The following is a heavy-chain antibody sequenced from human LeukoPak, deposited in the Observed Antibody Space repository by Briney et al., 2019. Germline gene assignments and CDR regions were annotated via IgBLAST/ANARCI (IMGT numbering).Heavy chain of an antibody. J-gene: IGHJ4*02. D-gene: IGHD5-12*01. CDR3: ARVVGSGYSDY. Sequence: SETLSLTCIVSGGSISSYYWSWIRQPPGNGLEWVGYIYYSGSTNYNPSLKSRVTISVDTSKNRFSLKLSSVIAADTAVYYCARVVGSGYSDYWGQGTLVTVSS. CDR2: IYYSGST. V-gene: IGHV4-59*01. CDR1: GGSISSYY.